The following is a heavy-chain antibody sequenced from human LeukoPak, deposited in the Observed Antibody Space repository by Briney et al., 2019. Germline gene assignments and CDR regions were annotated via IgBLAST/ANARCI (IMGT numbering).Heavy chain of an antibody. CDR2: IYYSGST. Sequence: PSETLSLTCTVSGGSISSGDYYWSWIRQPPGKGLEWIGCIYYSGSTYYNPSLKSRVTISVDTSKNQFSLKLSSVTAADTAVYYCARAGIEDRAVAAFDYWGQGTLVTVSS. CDR1: GGSISSGDYY. V-gene: IGHV4-30-4*02. CDR3: ARAGIEDRAVAAFDY. D-gene: IGHD6-19*01. J-gene: IGHJ4*02.